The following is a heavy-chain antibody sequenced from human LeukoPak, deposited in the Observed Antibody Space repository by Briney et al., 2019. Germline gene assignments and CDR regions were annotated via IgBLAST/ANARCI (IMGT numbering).Heavy chain of an antibody. CDR1: GYTFTGYH. D-gene: IGHD3-22*01. CDR3: ALYYYEPYYFDY. V-gene: IGHV1-2*02. J-gene: IGHJ4*02. Sequence: ASVKVSCKASGYTFTGYHMHWVRQAPGQGLEWMGWINPNSGGTNYAQKFQGRVTMTRDTSISTAYMELSRLRSDDTAVYYCALYYYEPYYFDYWGQGTLVTVSS. CDR2: INPNSGGT.